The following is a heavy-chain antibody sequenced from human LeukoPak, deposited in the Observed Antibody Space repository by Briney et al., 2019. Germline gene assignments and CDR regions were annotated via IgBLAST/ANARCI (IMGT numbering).Heavy chain of an antibody. CDR2: INHSGST. D-gene: IGHD6-13*01. CDR1: GGSFSGYY. V-gene: IGHV4-34*01. J-gene: IGHJ6*02. CDR3: ASASSWYRFYYYYGMDV. Sequence: SETLSLTCAVYGGSFSGYYWSWIRQPPGKGLEWIGEINHSGSTNYNPSLKSQVTISVDTSKNQFSLKLSSVTAADTAVYYCASASSWYRFYYYYGMDVWGQGTTVTVSS.